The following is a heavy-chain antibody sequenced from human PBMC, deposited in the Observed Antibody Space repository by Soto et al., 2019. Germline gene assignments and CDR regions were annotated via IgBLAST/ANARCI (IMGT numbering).Heavy chain of an antibody. CDR2: IIPILGIA. CDR1: GGTFSSYT. CDR3: ARDWGYYYDSSGYYFDY. Sequence: GASVKASCKASGGTFSSYTISWVRQAPGQGLEWMGRIIPILGIANYAQKFQGRVTITADKSTSTAYMELSSLRSEDTAVYYCARDWGYYYDSSGYYFDYWGQGTLVTVSS. D-gene: IGHD3-22*01. J-gene: IGHJ4*02. V-gene: IGHV1-69*04.